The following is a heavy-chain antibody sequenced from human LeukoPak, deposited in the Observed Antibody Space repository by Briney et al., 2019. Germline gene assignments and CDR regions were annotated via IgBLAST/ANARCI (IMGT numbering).Heavy chain of an antibody. CDR1: GGTFSSYS. CDR2: IMPLFNTA. J-gene: IGHJ6*03. Sequence: SVKVSFKASGGTFSSYSITWVRQAPGQGLEWMGGIMPLFNTANYAQQFQGRVTITTDESTSTAYMELSSLRFEDTAMYYCARVDRYHYYLDVWGKGTTVTVSS. CDR3: ARVDRYHYYLDV. V-gene: IGHV1-69*05.